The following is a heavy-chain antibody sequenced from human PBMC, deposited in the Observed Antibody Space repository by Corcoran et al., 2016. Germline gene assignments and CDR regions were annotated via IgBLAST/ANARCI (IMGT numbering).Heavy chain of an antibody. CDR1: GFTVSSNY. CDR3: ARAPEGSALSGRDSSGYFI. CDR2: IYSGGST. V-gene: IGHV3-53*01. Sequence: EVQLVESGGGLIQPGGSLRLSCAASGFTVSSNYMSWVRQAPGKGLEWVSVIYSGGSTYYADSVKGRFTISRDNSKNTLYLQMNSLRAEESAVYYCARAPEGSALSGRDSSGYFIWGQGTMVTGSS. J-gene: IGHJ3*02. D-gene: IGHD3-22*01.